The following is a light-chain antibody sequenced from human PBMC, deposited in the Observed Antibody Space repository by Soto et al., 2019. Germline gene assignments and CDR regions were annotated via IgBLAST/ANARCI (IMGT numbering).Light chain of an antibody. CDR2: DVS. Sequence: LTQPASVSGSPGQAITISCSGTSSDVGAFNYVPWYQQHPGKAPKLMIYDVSNRTSGVSNRFSGSKSGNTASLTISGLRAEDEADYYCNSYTSNNTYVFGTGTKVTVL. CDR1: SSDVGAFNY. CDR3: NSYTSNNTYV. J-gene: IGLJ1*01. V-gene: IGLV2-14*03.